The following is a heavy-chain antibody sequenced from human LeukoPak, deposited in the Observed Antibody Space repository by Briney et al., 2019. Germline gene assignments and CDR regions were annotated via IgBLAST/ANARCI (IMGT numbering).Heavy chain of an antibody. CDR1: GFTFSDYY. J-gene: IGHJ5*02. Sequence: GGSLRLSCAASGFTFSDYYMSWIRQAPGKGLEWVSYISSSSSTIYYADSVKGRFTISRDNAKNSLYLQMNSLRAEDTAVYYCARDVFPTIFGAPNWFDPWGQGTLVTVSS. CDR3: ARDVFPTIFGAPNWFDP. V-gene: IGHV3-11*04. CDR2: ISSSSSTI. D-gene: IGHD3-3*01.